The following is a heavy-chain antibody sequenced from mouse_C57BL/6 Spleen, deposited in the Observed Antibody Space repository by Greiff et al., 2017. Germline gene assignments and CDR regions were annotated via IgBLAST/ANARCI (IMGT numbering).Heavy chain of an antibody. J-gene: IGHJ2*01. CDR2: IYPGDGDT. D-gene: IGHD4-1*01. CDR3: LGRYFDY. V-gene: IGHV1-82*01. CDR1: GYAFSSSW. Sequence: LQESGPELVKPGASVKISCKASGYAFSSSWMNWVKQRPGKGLEWIGRIYPGDGDTNYNGKFKGKATLTADKSSSTAYMQLSSLTSEDSAVYFCLGRYFDYWGQGTTLTVSS.